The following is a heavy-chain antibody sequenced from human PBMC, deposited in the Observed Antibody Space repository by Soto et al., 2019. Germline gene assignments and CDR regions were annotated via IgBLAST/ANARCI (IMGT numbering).Heavy chain of an antibody. Sequence: GASVKVSCKASGYTFTRYDINRGRQATGQGLEWMGWMNPNSGNTGYAQKFQGRVTMTRNTSISTAYMELSSLRSEDTAVYYCAREGVRIQGAFDIWGQGTMVTV. CDR1: GYTFTRYD. D-gene: IGHD3-10*01. CDR2: MNPNSGNT. CDR3: AREGVRIQGAFDI. V-gene: IGHV1-8*01. J-gene: IGHJ3*02.